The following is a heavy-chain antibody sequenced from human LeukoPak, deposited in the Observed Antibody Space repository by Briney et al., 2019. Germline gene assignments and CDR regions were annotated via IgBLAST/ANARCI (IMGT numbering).Heavy chain of an antibody. CDR1: GFTFSSYG. D-gene: IGHD1-26*01. CDR3: AKGSREWELLDAFDF. CDR2: ISGSGVRT. Sequence: GGSLRLSCAASGFTFSSYGMTWVRRAPGKGLEWVSGISGSGVRTDYADSVKGRFTISRDNAKNTLYLQVNSLGVEDTAVYYCAKGSREWELLDAFDFWGQGTMVTVSS. J-gene: IGHJ3*01. V-gene: IGHV3-23*01.